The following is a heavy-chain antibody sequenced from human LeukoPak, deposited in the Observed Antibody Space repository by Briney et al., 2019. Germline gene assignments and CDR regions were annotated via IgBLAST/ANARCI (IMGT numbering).Heavy chain of an antibody. CDR1: GGSFSGYY. D-gene: IGHD2-21*02. Sequence: PSETLSLTCAVYGGSFSGYYWSWIRQPPGKGLEWIGEINHSGSTNYNPSLKSRVTISVDTSKNQFSLKLSSVTAADTAVYYCAGKYCGGDCYSTRHFDYWGQGTLVTVSS. V-gene: IGHV4-34*01. CDR3: AGKYCGGDCYSTRHFDY. CDR2: INHSGST. J-gene: IGHJ4*02.